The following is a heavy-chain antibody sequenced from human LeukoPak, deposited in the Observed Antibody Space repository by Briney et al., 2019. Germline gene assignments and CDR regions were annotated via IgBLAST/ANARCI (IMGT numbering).Heavy chain of an antibody. Sequence: GGSLRLSCAASGFTFSDYYMSWIRQAPGKGLEWVSYISSSSSYTNYADSVKGRFTISRDNAKNSLYLQMNSLRAEDTAVYYCARGSYYYDSSGYNELFDYWGQGTLVTVSS. CDR2: ISSSSSYT. D-gene: IGHD3-22*01. J-gene: IGHJ4*02. CDR1: GFTFSDYY. V-gene: IGHV3-11*06. CDR3: ARGSYYYDSSGYNELFDY.